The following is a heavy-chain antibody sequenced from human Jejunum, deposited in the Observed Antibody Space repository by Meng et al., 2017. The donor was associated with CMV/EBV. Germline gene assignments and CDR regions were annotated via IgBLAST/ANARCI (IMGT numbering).Heavy chain of an antibody. CDR3: ARGSSDDYFDY. J-gene: IGHJ4*02. V-gene: IGHV1-18*01. CDR1: GYTFMEHG. D-gene: IGHD2-21*02. CDR2: ISPYNGNT. Sequence: QVFLVQPGPGVQKPGASVMVSCKTSGYTFMEHGISWVRQAPGQGLEWVGWISPYNGNTDSAQKIQGRVTMTTDTSTSTVYLELKNLKSDDTAIYYCARGSSDDYFDYWGQGTLVTVSS.